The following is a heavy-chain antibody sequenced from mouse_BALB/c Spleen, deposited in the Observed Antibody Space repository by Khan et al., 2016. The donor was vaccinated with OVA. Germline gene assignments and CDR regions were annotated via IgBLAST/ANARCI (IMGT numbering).Heavy chain of an antibody. CDR2: INPHIGET. V-gene: IGHV1-20*02. CDR1: GYSFTGYF. CDR3: TRIYRSDFDY. D-gene: IGHD1-1*01. J-gene: IGHJ2*01. Sequence: VQLQQSGPELVRPGASVKISCKASGYSFTGYFMNWVMQSHGKSLEWIGRINPHIGETFYNQRFKDKATLTVDESSSTAHMELRSLASEDCAVYYCTRIYRSDFDYWGQGTTLTVSS.